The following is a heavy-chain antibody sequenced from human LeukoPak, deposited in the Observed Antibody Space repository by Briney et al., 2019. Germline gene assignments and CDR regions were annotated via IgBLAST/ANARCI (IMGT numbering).Heavy chain of an antibody. CDR2: INPNSGGT. V-gene: IGHV1-2*02. D-gene: IGHD4-17*01. J-gene: IGHJ5*02. CDR3: ARDRGTTVTTYWFDH. Sequence: ASVTVSFKASGYTFTVYYMHWVRQAPGQGLEWMGWINPNSGGTNYAQKFQGRVTMTRDTSISTAYMELSRLRSDDTAVYYCARDRGTTVTTYWFDHWGQGTLVTVSS. CDR1: GYTFTVYY.